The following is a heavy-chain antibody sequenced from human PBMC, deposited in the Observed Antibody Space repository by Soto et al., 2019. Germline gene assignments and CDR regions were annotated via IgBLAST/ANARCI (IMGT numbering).Heavy chain of an antibody. J-gene: IGHJ4*02. D-gene: IGHD7-27*01. CDR1: GGSISSGDYN. Sequence: SETLSLTCTVSGGSISSGDYNWRWIRQSPGKGLEWIGHIYDSGSTYNNPSLQSRVTISVDTSKNQFSLNLSSVTAADTAVYYCARGPSGEKVDYWGQGTLVTVSS. CDR3: ARGPSGEKVDY. CDR2: IYDSGST. V-gene: IGHV4-30-4*01.